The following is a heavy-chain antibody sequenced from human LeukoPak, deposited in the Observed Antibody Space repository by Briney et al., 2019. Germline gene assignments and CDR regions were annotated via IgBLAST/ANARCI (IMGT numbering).Heavy chain of an antibody. D-gene: IGHD6-19*01. J-gene: IGHJ4*02. V-gene: IGHV3-53*01. Sequence: GGSLRLSCAATGLSVSSNFMSWVRQAPGKGLEWVSVIYGGGSTYYADTVKGRFTISRDTPKNTLYLQMNSLRVEDTAVYYCASWPVGWYGEDSWGQGTLVTVSS. CDR2: IYGGGST. CDR1: GLSVSSNF. CDR3: ASWPVGWYGEDS.